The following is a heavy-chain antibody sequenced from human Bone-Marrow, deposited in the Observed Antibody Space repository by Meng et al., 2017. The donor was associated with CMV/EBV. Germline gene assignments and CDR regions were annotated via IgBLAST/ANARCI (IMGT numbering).Heavy chain of an antibody. D-gene: IGHD6-13*01. V-gene: IGHV4-34*01. CDR3: ARVAGGYSSSWYPYYYYGMDV. Sequence: GSLRLSCAVYGGSFSGYYWSWIRQPPGKGLEWIGEINHSGSTNYNPSLKSRVTISVDTSKNQFSLKLSSVTAADTAVYYCARVAGGYSSSWYPYYYYGMDVWGQGTTVTVSS. J-gene: IGHJ6*02. CDR2: INHSGST. CDR1: GGSFSGYY.